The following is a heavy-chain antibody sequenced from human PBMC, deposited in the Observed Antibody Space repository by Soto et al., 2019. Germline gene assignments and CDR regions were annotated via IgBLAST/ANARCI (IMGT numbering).Heavy chain of an antibody. Sequence: SETLSLTCAVSGGSISSGGYSWDWIRQHPGKGLEWIGYIYYSGNTYYNPSLKSRVTISLDTSKNQFSLKLSSVTAADTAVFYCARLAIFGVAPYGMGVWGQGTTVT. V-gene: IGHV4-31*11. CDR2: IYYSGNT. CDR3: ARLAIFGVAPYGMGV. D-gene: IGHD3-3*01. J-gene: IGHJ6*02. CDR1: GGSISSGGYS.